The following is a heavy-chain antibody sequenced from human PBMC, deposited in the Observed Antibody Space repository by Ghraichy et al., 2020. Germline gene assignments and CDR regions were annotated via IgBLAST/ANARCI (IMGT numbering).Heavy chain of an antibody. CDR1: GFTFSTYD. J-gene: IGHJ4*02. CDR2: ISNDGTIK. D-gene: IGHD6-19*01. Sequence: GGSLRLSCGASGFTFSTYDMHWVRQAAGKGLEWVARISNDGTIKYYGDSMKGRFTISRDNSRNTLYLQMNSLRTDDTAVYYCAKPSGAVANLDYWGLGTLVIVSS. V-gene: IGHV3-30*18. CDR3: AKPSGAVANLDY.